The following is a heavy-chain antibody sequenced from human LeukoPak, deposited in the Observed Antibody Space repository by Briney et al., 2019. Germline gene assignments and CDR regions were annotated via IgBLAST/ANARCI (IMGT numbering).Heavy chain of an antibody. CDR3: AKSMTLQWRGFFDL. J-gene: IGHJ2*01. D-gene: IGHD6-19*01. CDR1: GFTFSNYA. Sequence: GGSLRLSCAASGFTFSNYAMSWVRQAPGKGLEWVSTISDSGANTYYADSVRGRFTISRDNSKNTLYLQKNSLRADDTAIYYCAKSMTLQWRGFFDLWGRGTHVTVSS. CDR2: ISDSGANT. V-gene: IGHV3-23*01.